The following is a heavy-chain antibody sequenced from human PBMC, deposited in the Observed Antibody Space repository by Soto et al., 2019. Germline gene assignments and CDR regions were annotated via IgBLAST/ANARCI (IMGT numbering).Heavy chain of an antibody. CDR1: GGSISSYY. D-gene: IGHD3-10*01. J-gene: IGHJ6*02. V-gene: IGHV4-59*08. Sequence: QVPLQESGPGLVKPSETLSLSCTVSGGSISSYYWSWFRQTPEKGLEWIGYVNDNWGSNYNPSLRXXVXISLDPSKRQSSLKLTSVTATDTGVYSCARQGFGALHGLVDVWAQGTTVTVSS. CDR2: VNDNWGS. CDR3: ARQGFGALHGLVDV.